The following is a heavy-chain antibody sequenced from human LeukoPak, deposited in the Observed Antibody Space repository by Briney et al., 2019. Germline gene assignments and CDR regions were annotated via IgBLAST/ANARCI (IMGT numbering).Heavy chain of an antibody. V-gene: IGHV3-23*01. Sequence: SGGSLRLSCAASGFTFSAFAMTWVRQAPGKGLEWVSAITSDGDNTYSADSVKGRITFSRDNSKNTLSLQLRSLRAEDTAVYYCAKDRSRFGELLYEYWGQGTLVTVSS. J-gene: IGHJ4*02. CDR3: AKDRSRFGELLYEY. D-gene: IGHD3-10*01. CDR2: ITSDGDNT. CDR1: GFTFSAFA.